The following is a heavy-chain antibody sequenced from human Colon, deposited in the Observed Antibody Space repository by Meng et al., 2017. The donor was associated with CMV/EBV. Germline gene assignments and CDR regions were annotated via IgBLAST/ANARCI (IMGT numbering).Heavy chain of an antibody. D-gene: IGHD1-1*01. Sequence: GESLRLSCAASGFTFNTFWMTWVRQAPGKGLEWVANIKEDGRGQWYVDSVKGRFTISRDNARKSLYLQMNSLRAEDTAVYYCVRDENLQHGMDVWGQGTTVTVSS. V-gene: IGHV3-7*01. J-gene: IGHJ6*02. CDR3: VRDENLQHGMDV. CDR2: IKEDGRGQ. CDR1: GFTFNTFW.